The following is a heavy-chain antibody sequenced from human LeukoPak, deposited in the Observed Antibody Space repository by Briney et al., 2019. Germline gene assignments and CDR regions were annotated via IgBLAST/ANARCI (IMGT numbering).Heavy chain of an antibody. CDR1: GGTFSSYA. V-gene: IGHV1-69*05. J-gene: IGHJ4*02. CDR3: ASTYSSGWYYFDY. D-gene: IGHD6-19*01. Sequence: APVKVSCKASGGTFSSYAISWVRQAPGQGLEWMGGIIPIFGTANYAQKFQGRVTITTDESTSTAYMELSSLRSEDTAVYYCASTYSSGWYYFDYWGQGTLVTVSS. CDR2: IIPIFGTA.